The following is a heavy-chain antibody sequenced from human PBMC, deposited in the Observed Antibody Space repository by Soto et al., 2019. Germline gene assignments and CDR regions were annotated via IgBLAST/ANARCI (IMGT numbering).Heavy chain of an antibody. CDR1: GGTFSSYA. D-gene: IGHD3-10*01. CDR3: ARLRVVRGVTGRWFAP. J-gene: IGHJ5*02. V-gene: IGHV1-69*01. CDR2: IIPIFGTA. Sequence: QVQLVQSGAEVKKPGSSVKVSCKASGGTFSSYAISWVRQSPGQGLEWMGGIIPIFGTANYSQKFQGRVTISADESTSTAYMELSSLRSEDTAVYYCARLRVVRGVTGRWFAPWGQGTLVTVSS.